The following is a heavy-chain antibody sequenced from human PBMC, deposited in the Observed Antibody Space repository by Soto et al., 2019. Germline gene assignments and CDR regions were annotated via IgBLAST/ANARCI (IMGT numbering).Heavy chain of an antibody. CDR1: GFTFTTSS. J-gene: IGHJ4*02. Sequence: EEQLVESGGGLVQPGGSLRLSCAASGFTFTTSSMSWVRQAPGKGLEWVATINQGGSEKHYVDSVKGRFTISRDNAKNSLFLQMNSLRAEDTAVYYCAREGRGYCASTTCPGIWGQGTLVTVSS. CDR2: INQGGSEK. CDR3: AREGRGYCASTTCPGI. V-gene: IGHV3-7*01. D-gene: IGHD2-2*01.